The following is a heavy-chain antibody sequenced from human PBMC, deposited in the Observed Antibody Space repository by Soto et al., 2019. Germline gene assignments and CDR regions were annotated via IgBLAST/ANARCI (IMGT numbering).Heavy chain of an antibody. Sequence: GGSLRLSCAASGFTFSTYATHWVRQSPGKGLEWLAVISYDGSTTYYPDSVKGRFTISRDNSKNTLYLQMNSLRAEDTAVYYCTRSIADRPGFLDYWGQGTLVTVSS. V-gene: IGHV3-30-3*01. D-gene: IGHD6-6*01. J-gene: IGHJ4*02. CDR1: GFTFSTYA. CDR3: TRSIADRPGFLDY. CDR2: ISYDGSTT.